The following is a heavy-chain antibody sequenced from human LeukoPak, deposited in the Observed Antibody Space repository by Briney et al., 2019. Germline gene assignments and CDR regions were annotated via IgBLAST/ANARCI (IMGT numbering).Heavy chain of an antibody. J-gene: IGHJ5*02. D-gene: IGHD6-13*01. V-gene: IGHV1-2*02. Sequence: ASVKVSCKASGYTFTGYYMHWVRQAPGQGLEWMGWINPNSGGTNCAQKFQGRVTMTRDTSISTAYMELSRLRSDDTAVYYCARDMYSSGWYDWFDPWGQGTLVTVSS. CDR3: ARDMYSSGWYDWFDP. CDR1: GYTFTGYY. CDR2: INPNSGGT.